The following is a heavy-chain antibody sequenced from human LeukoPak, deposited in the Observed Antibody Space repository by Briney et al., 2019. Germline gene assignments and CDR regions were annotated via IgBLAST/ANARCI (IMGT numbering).Heavy chain of an antibody. Sequence: GGSLRLSCAASGFTFSSYWMTWVRQSPGKGLEWVSAISGSGGSTYYADSVKGRFTISRDNSKNTLYLQMNSLRAEDTAVYYCAKVVYDFWSGYDYWGQGTLVTVSS. CDR2: ISGSGGST. CDR1: GFTFSSYW. D-gene: IGHD3-3*01. CDR3: AKVVYDFWSGYDY. V-gene: IGHV3-23*01. J-gene: IGHJ4*02.